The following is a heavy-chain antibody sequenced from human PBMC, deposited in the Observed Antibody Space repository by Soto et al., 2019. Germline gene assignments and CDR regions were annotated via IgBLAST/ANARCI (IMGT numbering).Heavy chain of an antibody. J-gene: IGHJ4*02. Sequence: GGSLRLSCAVSGLTFSSYGMHWVRQAPGKGLEWVAVIWYDGSNKNYADSVKGRFTISRDNSKNTLYLQMNSLRVEDTAVYYCAGGYDGFDYSGQGTLITVSS. CDR3: AGGYDGFDY. V-gene: IGHV3-33*01. D-gene: IGHD5-12*01. CDR1: GLTFSSYG. CDR2: IWYDGSNK.